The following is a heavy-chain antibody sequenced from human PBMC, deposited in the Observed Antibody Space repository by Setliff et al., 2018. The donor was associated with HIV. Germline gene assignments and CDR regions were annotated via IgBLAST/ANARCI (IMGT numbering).Heavy chain of an antibody. Sequence: GGSLRLSCAASGFSFSNSAMHWVRQASGKGLEWVGRIKRKSDGGTADYGAPVQGRFTISRDNARNSLYLQMNSLKADDTAVYYCARDVAVAGTEFWGQGTLVTVSS. J-gene: IGHJ4*02. D-gene: IGHD6-19*01. CDR1: GFSFSNSA. CDR2: IKRKSDGGTA. CDR3: ARDVAVAGTEF. V-gene: IGHV3-15*01.